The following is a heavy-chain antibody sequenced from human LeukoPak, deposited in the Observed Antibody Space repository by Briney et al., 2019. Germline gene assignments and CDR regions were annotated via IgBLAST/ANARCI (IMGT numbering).Heavy chain of an antibody. CDR3: ARDRSSSWHSAAGLDP. V-gene: IGHV4-59*12. D-gene: IGHD6-13*01. CDR1: GGSISSYY. CDR2: IYYSGST. Sequence: SETLSLTCTVSGGSISSYYWSWIRQPPGKGVEWIGYIYYSGSTNYNPSLKSRVTISVDTSKNQFSLQLNSVTPEDTAVYYCARDRSSSWHSAAGLDPWGQGTLVTVSS. J-gene: IGHJ5*02.